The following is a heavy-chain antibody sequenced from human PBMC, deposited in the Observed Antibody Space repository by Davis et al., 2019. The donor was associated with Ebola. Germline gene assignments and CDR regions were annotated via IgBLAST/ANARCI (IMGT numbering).Heavy chain of an antibody. V-gene: IGHV3-7*03. Sequence: GESLKISCAASGFTFSSYWMSWVRQAPGKGLEWVANIKQDGSEKYYVDSVKGRFTISRDNAKNSLYLQMNSLRAEDTAVYYCARLGPDYYDSSGYRYYYYGMDVWGQGTTVTVSS. J-gene: IGHJ6*02. CDR3: ARLGPDYYDSSGYRYYYYGMDV. CDR2: IKQDGSEK. D-gene: IGHD3-22*01. CDR1: GFTFSSYW.